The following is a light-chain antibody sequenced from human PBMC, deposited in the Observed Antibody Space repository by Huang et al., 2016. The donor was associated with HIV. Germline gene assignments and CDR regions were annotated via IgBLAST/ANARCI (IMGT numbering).Light chain of an antibody. Sequence: DIVMAQSPVSLAVSLGERATLTCRSSQSVFSTSTSKDYLAWFQHKPGQPPKLLLFWSSTREVGVPDRFSGSGSGTHFTLTIANLEADDAAIYYCQQYYASPQTFGQGTRV. J-gene: IGKJ1*01. CDR3: QQYYASPQT. CDR2: WSS. CDR1: QSVFSTSTSKDY. V-gene: IGKV4-1*01.